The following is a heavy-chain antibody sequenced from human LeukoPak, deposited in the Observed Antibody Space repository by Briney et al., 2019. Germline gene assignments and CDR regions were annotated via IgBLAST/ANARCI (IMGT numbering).Heavy chain of an antibody. D-gene: IGHD3-10*01. V-gene: IGHV4-30-2*01. CDR1: GGSISSGGYY. J-gene: IGHJ6*02. CDR2: IYHSGST. CDR3: ARAYGSGSSYYYFYYGMDV. Sequence: PSQTLSLTCTVSGGSISSGGYYWSWIRQPPGKGLEWIGYIYHSGSTYYNPSLKSRVTISVDRSKNQFSLRLTSVTAADTAVYYCARAYGSGSSYYYFYYGMDVWGQGTTVTVSS.